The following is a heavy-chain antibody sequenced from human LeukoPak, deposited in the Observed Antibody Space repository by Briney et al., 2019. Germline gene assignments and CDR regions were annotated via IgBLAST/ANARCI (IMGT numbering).Heavy chain of an antibody. Sequence: GGSLRLSCAASGFTFSRYAMHWVRQAPGKGLECVSAISSNGGSTYYASSVKGRFTISRDNSKNTLYLQMGSLRAEDMAVYYCARESATSAWLFDSWGQGTLVTVSS. D-gene: IGHD6-19*01. J-gene: IGHJ4*02. V-gene: IGHV3-64*01. CDR1: GFTFSRYA. CDR2: ISSNGGST. CDR3: ARESATSAWLFDS.